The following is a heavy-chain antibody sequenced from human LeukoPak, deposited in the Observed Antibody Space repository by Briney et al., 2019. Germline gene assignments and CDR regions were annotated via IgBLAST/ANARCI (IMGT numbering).Heavy chain of an antibody. CDR2: IKQDGSEK. CDR3: ARDLAGHYYGSGSSFDY. D-gene: IGHD3-10*01. J-gene: IGHJ4*02. CDR1: GFTFSSYW. Sequence: GGSLRLSCAASGFTFSSYWMSWVRQAPGKGLEWVANIKQDGSEKYYVDSVKGQFTISRDNAKNSLFLQMDSLRAEDTAVYYCARDLAGHYYGSGSSFDYWGQGTLVTVS. V-gene: IGHV3-7*01.